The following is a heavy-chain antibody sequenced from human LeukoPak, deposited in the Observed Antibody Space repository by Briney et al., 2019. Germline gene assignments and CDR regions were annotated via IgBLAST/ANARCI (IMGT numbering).Heavy chain of an antibody. CDR2: ISGSGTGT. V-gene: IGHV3-23*01. CDR1: GFTFRSYA. J-gene: IGHJ4*02. CDR3: VKGSLYSSGCYDY. Sequence: PGGSLRLSCAASGFTFRSYAMNWVRQVPGKGLEWVSGISGSGTGTYYADSVKGRFTISRDNSKNTLFLQMNSLRAEDTAVYYCVKGSLYSSGCYDYWGQGTLVTV. D-gene: IGHD6-19*01.